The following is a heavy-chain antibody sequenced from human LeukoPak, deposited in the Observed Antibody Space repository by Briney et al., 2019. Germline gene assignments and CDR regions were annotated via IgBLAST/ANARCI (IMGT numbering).Heavy chain of an antibody. V-gene: IGHV1-2*06. D-gene: IGHD3-3*01. CDR3: AREGFWSGYYTHNWFDP. Sequence: ASVKVSCKASGYTFTGYYMHWVRLAPGQGLEWMGRINPNSGGTNYAQKFQGRVTMTRDTSISTAYMELSRLRSDDTAVYYCAREGFWSGYYTHNWFDPWGQGTLVTVSS. CDR2: INPNSGGT. CDR1: GYTFTGYY. J-gene: IGHJ5*02.